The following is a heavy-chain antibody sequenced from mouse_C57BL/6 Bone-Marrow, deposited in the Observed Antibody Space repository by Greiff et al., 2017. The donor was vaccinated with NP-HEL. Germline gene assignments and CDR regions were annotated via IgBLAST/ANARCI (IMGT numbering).Heavy chain of an antibody. V-gene: IGHV5-4*01. D-gene: IGHD3-2*02. CDR1: GFTFSSYA. CDR2: ISDGGSYT. Sequence: EVKLMESGGGLVKPGGSLKLSCAASGFTFSSYAMSWVRQTPEKRLEWVATISDGGSYTYYPDNVKGRFTISRDNAKNNLYLHMSHLKSEDTAMYYCARDSSGDFDYWGQGTTLTVSS. CDR3: ARDSSGDFDY. J-gene: IGHJ2*01.